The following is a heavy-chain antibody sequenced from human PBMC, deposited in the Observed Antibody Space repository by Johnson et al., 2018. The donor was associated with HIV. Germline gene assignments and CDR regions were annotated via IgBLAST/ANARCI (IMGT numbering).Heavy chain of an antibody. J-gene: IGHJ3*02. CDR3: AKNSSSWYDDVFDS. V-gene: IGHV3-11*01. D-gene: IGHD6-13*01. Sequence: QVQLVESGGGLVQPGGSLRLSCAASGFTFSDYYMTCIRQAPGKGLEWVSYINNNASSVYYADSVKGRFTISRDNSHNTMFLQMNSLRAEDTALYYCAKNSSSWYDDVFDSWCEGTIVTVSS. CDR1: GFTFSDYY. CDR2: INNNASSV.